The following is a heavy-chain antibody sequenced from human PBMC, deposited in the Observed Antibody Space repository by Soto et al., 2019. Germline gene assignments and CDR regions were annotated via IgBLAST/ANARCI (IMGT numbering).Heavy chain of an antibody. Sequence: QVQLVESGGGVVQPGTSLRLSCVGSGFTFRSYGIHWVRQAPGKGLEWVALTSYDGSNNFYGDSVKGRFTISRVNSRNTVELQMDSLRLEDTALYYCARWGTTGGLDVWGQGTLVSVSS. J-gene: IGHJ4*02. D-gene: IGHD3-16*01. CDR2: TSYDGSNN. CDR1: GFTFRSYG. CDR3: ARWGTTGGLDV. V-gene: IGHV3-33*05.